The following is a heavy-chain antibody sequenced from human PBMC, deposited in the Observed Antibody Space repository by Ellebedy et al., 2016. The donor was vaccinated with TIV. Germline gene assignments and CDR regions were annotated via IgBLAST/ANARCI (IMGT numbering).Heavy chain of an antibody. D-gene: IGHD6-19*01. CDR2: INPSGGST. V-gene: IGHV1-46*04. CDR3: ARARSSGWLHTPDY. CDR1: GYTFSNYF. J-gene: IGHJ4*02. Sequence: AASVKVSCKASGYTFSNYFVHWVRQAPGQGLEWLGIINPSGGSTTYAQKLQGRLTMTRATSTSTVYMELSSLRSEDTAVYYCARARSSGWLHTPDYWGQGTLVTVSS.